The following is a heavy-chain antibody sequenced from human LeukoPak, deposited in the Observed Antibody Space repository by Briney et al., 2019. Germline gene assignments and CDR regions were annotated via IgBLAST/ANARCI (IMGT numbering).Heavy chain of an antibody. V-gene: IGHV3-21*06. J-gene: IGHJ4*02. CDR3: TRVGYIDEGIDY. Sequence: GGSLRLSCAASGFTFSTYSMNWVRQAPGKGLEWVSSISSGSDHIYYADSVKGRFTISRDNAKNSLYLQMNSLRAEDTAIYYCTRVGYIDEGIDYWGQGTLVTVSS. CDR2: ISSGSDHI. D-gene: IGHD5-24*01. CDR1: GFTFSTYS.